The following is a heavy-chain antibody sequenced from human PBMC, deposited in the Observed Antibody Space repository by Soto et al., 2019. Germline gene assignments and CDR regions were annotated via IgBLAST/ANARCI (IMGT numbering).Heavy chain of an antibody. CDR2: INPSGGST. CDR3: ASSKYSSSPQVY. D-gene: IGHD6-6*01. J-gene: IGHJ4*02. CDR1: GYTCASNY. V-gene: IGHV1-46*03. Sequence: ASVKVSCKASGYTCASNYMHWVRQAPGQGLEWMGIINPSGGSTSYAQKFQGRVTMTRDTSTSTVYMELSSLRSEDTAVYYCASSKYSSSPQVYWGQGTLVTVSS.